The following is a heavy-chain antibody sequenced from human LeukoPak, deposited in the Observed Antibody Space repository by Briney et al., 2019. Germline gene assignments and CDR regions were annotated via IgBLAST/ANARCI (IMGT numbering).Heavy chain of an antibody. CDR3: ARVAYGGNWFDP. D-gene: IGHD2-15*01. Sequence: SQTLSLTCTVSGGSISRGGYYWSWIRQHPGRGLEWIGYIYYSGSTYYNPSLKSRVTISVDTSKNQFSLKLSSVTAADTAVYYCARVAYGGNWFDPWGQGTLVTVSS. CDR1: GGSISRGGYY. J-gene: IGHJ5*02. V-gene: IGHV4-31*03. CDR2: IYYSGST.